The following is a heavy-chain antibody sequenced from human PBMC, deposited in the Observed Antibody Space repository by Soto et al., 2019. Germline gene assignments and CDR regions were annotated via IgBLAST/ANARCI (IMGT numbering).Heavy chain of an antibody. J-gene: IGHJ5*02. D-gene: IGHD3-22*01. CDR1: GGSISSGDYY. V-gene: IGHV4-30-4*01. CDR2: IYYSGST. CDR3: ARVVWDSSGYHLDP. Sequence: PSETLSLTCTVSGGSISSGDYYWSWIRQPPGKGLEWIGYIYYSGSTYYNPSLKSRVTISVDTSKNQFSLKLSSVTAADTAVYYCARVVWDSSGYHLDPWGQGTLVTVSS.